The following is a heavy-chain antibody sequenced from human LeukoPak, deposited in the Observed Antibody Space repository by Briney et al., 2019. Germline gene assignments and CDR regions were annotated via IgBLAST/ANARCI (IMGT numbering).Heavy chain of an antibody. CDR2: IWYDGSNK. CDR1: GFTFSSYG. D-gene: IGHD6-19*01. J-gene: IGHJ4*02. CDR3: ARDSIAVAASGGLDY. V-gene: IGHV3-33*01. Sequence: GVSLRLSCAASGFTFSSYGMHWVRQAPGKGLEWVAVIWYDGSNKYYADSVKGRFTISRDNSKNTLYLQMNSLRAEDTAVYYCARDSIAVAASGGLDYWGQGTLVTVSS.